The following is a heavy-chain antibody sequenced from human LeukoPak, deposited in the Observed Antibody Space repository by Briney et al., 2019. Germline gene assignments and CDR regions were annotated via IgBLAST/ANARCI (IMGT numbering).Heavy chain of an antibody. D-gene: IGHD2-2*01. J-gene: IGHJ4*02. CDR2: INPNSGGT. CDR1: GYTFTDYY. CDR3: ARDRGIVVVPAALDY. Sequence: GASVKVSCKASGYTFTDYYMHWVRQAPGQGLEWMGWINPNSGGTNYAQKFQGRVTMTRDTSISTAYMELSRLRSDDTAVYYCARDRGIVVVPAALDYWGQGTLVTVSS. V-gene: IGHV1-2*02.